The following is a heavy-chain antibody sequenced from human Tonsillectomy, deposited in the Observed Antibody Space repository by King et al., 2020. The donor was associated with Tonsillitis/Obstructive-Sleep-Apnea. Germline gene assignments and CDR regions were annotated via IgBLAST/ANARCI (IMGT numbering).Heavy chain of an antibody. D-gene: IGHD2-2*01. CDR1: GGSIRNYY. J-gene: IGHJ2*01. V-gene: IGHV4-59*01. CDR3: ARDPGVPSTMPRRDWYFDL. CDR2: IYHSGSA. Sequence: QLQESGPGLVKPSETLSLTCTVSGGSIRNYYWGWIRQPPGKGLEWIGYIYHSGSASYNPSLKSRVSISLDTSKNQFSLNLRSVTAADTAVYYCARDPGVPSTMPRRDWYFDLWGRGTLVTVSS.